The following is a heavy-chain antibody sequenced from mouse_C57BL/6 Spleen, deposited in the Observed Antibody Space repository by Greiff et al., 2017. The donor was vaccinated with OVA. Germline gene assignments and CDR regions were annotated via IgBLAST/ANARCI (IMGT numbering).Heavy chain of an antibody. CDR3: ARHEDEGRLTPYAMDY. CDR1: GYTFTEYT. CDR2: FYPGSGSI. J-gene: IGHJ4*01. Sequence: QVQLKQSGAELVKPGASVKLSCKASGYTFTEYTIHWVKQRSGQGLEWIGWFYPGSGSIKYNEKFKDKATLTADKSSSTVYMELSRLTSEDSAVYFCARHEDEGRLTPYAMDYWGQGTSVTVSS. D-gene: IGHD3-2*02. V-gene: IGHV1-62-2*01.